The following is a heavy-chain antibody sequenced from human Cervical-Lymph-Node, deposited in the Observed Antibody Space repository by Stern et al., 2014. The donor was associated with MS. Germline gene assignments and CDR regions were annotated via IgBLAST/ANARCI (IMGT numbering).Heavy chain of an antibody. CDR3: ARSDRLWGSFDY. D-gene: IGHD3-16*01. J-gene: IGHJ4*02. V-gene: IGHV4-31*03. CDR2: IHYSEST. CDR1: GGSISTTGYY. Sequence: QVQLQESGPGLVKPSQTLSLTCTVSGGSISTTGYYCSWIRQHPGKGLEWIGYIHYSESTYYNPSLKSRGTISVDTSKNQFSLKVSSVTAADTALYYCARSDRLWGSFDYWGQGSLVTVSS.